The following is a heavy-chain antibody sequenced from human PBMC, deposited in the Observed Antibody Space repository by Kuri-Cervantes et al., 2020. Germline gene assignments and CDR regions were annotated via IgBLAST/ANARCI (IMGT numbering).Heavy chain of an antibody. J-gene: IGHJ3*02. D-gene: IGHD5-12*01. V-gene: IGHV4-30-4*01. CDR1: GGSISSGDYY. Sequence: SATLSLTCTVSGGSISSGDYYWSWIRQPPGKGLEWIGYIYYSGSTYYNPSLKSRVTILVDTSKNQFSLKLSSVTAADTAVYYCARDSHGYELDAFDIWGKGTMVTVSS. CDR3: ARDSHGYELDAFDI. CDR2: IYYSGST.